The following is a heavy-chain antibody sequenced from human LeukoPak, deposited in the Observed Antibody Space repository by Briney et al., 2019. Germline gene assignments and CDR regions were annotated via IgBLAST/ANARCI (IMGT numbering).Heavy chain of an antibody. J-gene: IGHJ4*02. D-gene: IGHD3-10*01. V-gene: IGHV1-18*01. CDR2: ISAYNGDT. Sequence: ASVKVSCKASGYTFTSYGISWVRQAPGQGLEWMGWISAYNGDTNYAQKLQGRVTMTTDTSTSTAYMELRSLRSDDTAVYYCARRVRLGGSGSYYFDYWGQGTLVTVSS. CDR1: GYTFTSYG. CDR3: ARRVRLGGSGSYYFDY.